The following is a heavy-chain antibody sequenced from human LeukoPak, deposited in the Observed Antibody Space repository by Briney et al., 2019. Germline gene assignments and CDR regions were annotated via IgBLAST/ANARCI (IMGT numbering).Heavy chain of an antibody. Sequence: SETLSLTCTVSGGSISSYYWSWFRQPPGKGLEWIGYIYYSGSTNYNPSLKSRVTISVDTSKNQFSLKLSSVTAADTAVYYCARDSTYYYGSGSYSNFDYWGQGTLVTVSS. D-gene: IGHD3-10*01. CDR2: IYYSGST. CDR3: ARDSTYYYGSGSYSNFDY. CDR1: GGSISSYY. J-gene: IGHJ4*02. V-gene: IGHV4-59*01.